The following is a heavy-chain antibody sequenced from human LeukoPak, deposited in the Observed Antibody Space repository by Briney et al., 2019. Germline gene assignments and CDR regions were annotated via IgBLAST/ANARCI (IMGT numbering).Heavy chain of an antibody. V-gene: IGHV3-23*01. CDR2: ISGSGGST. CDR3: AKDVWSEYDFDF. D-gene: IGHD3-3*01. Sequence: PGGSLRLSCAASGFTFSSYAMRWVRQAPGKGLEWVSAISGSGGSTYYADSVKGRFTISRDNSKNTLYLKMNSLRAEDTAVYYCAKDVWSEYDFDFWGQGTLVTVSS. J-gene: IGHJ4*02. CDR1: GFTFSSYA.